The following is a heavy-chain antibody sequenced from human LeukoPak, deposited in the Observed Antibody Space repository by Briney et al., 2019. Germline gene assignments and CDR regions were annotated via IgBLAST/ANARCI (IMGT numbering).Heavy chain of an antibody. J-gene: IGHJ5*02. V-gene: IGHV3-7*03. CDR2: IRQDGGEK. CDR3: ARAIAAAECS. CDR1: GFTFGSYW. D-gene: IGHD6-13*01. Sequence: GGSLRLSCTASGFTFGSYWMSWVRQAPGRGLEWVANIRQDGGEKYYVDSMEGRFTISRDNAKNSLYLQMNSLRAEDTAVYYCARAIAAAECSWGQGTLVTVSS.